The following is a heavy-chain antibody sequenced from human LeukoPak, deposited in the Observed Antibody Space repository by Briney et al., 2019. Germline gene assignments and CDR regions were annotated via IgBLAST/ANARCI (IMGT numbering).Heavy chain of an antibody. J-gene: IGHJ6*04. CDR1: GFTLSIYS. Sequence: GGSLRLSCAASGFTLSIYSMNWVRQAPGKGLEWVSYISSSSSTIYYADSVKGRFTISRDNAKNSLYLQMNSLRAEDTAVYYCAELGITMIGGVWGKGTTVTISS. D-gene: IGHD3-10*02. V-gene: IGHV3-48*01. CDR3: AELGITMIGGV. CDR2: ISSSSSTI.